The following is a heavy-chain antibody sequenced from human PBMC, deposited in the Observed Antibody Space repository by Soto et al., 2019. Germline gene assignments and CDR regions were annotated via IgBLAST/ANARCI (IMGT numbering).Heavy chain of an antibody. CDR3: QYQLLTYYYGMDV. Sequence: GGSLRLSCIDSGFTFGDHAMSWFRQAPGKGLEWVGFIRSKAYGGTTEYAASVKGRFTISRDDSNSIAYLQMNSLKTEDTAVYYCQYQLLTYYYGMDVWGQGTTVTVSS. CDR1: GFTFGDHA. D-gene: IGHD2-2*01. V-gene: IGHV3-49*03. J-gene: IGHJ6*02. CDR2: IRSKAYGGTT.